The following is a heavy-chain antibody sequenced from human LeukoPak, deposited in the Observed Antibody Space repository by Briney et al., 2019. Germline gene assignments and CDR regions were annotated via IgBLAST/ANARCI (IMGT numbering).Heavy chain of an antibody. CDR2: INPNSGGT. J-gene: IGHJ4*02. CDR1: GYTFTGYY. CDR3: ARLTHSSGWYRLGSFDY. D-gene: IGHD6-19*01. V-gene: IGHV1-2*02. Sequence: ASVKVSCKASGYTFTGYYMHWVRQAPGQGLEWMGWINPNSGGTNYAQKFQGRVTMTRDTSISTAYMELSRLRSDDTAVYYSARLTHSSGWYRLGSFDYWGQGTLVTVSS.